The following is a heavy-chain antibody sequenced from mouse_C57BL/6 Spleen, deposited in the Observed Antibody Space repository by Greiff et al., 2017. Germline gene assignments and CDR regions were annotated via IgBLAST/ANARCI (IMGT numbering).Heavy chain of an antibody. CDR2: IYPSDSET. CDR3: VNWDGAWFAY. D-gene: IGHD4-1*02. CDR1: GYTFTSYW. Sequence: VQLQQPGAELVRPGSSVKLSCKASGYTFTSYWLDWVKQRPGQGLEWIGNIYPSDSETHYNQKFKDKATLTVDKSSSTAYMQLSSLTSEDSAVYYCVNWDGAWFAYWGQGTLVTVSA. V-gene: IGHV1-61*01. J-gene: IGHJ3*01.